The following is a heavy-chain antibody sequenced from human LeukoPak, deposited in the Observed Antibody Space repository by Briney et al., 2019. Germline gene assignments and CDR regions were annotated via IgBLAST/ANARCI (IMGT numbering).Heavy chain of an antibody. Sequence: SVKVSCKASGGTFSSYDISWVRQAPGQGLEWLGGIMPISGTANYAQKFQGRVTITADKPTNTAYMELSSLRSEDTAVYYCARGELPAADNFDYWGQGTLVTVSS. CDR3: ARGELPAADNFDY. D-gene: IGHD2-2*01. V-gene: IGHV1-69*06. CDR1: GGTFSSYD. CDR2: IMPISGTA. J-gene: IGHJ4*02.